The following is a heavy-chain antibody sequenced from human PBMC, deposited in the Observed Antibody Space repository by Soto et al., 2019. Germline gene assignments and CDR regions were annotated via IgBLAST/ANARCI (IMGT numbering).Heavy chain of an antibody. CDR2: TSYDGGDK. CDR1: GFTFRSYV. D-gene: IGHD3-16*01. Sequence: QVQLVESGGGVVQPGTSLRVSCVGSGFTFRSYVIHWVRQAPGKGLEWVALTSYDGGDKYYGDSVRGRFTISRGNSRNTVDLQMDSLRLEDTALYYCARWGTTGGLDVWGQGTLVSVSS. CDR3: ARWGTTGGLDV. J-gene: IGHJ1*01. V-gene: IGHV3-30*19.